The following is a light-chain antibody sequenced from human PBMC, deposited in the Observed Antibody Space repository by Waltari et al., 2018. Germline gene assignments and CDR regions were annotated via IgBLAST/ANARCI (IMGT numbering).Light chain of an antibody. CDR3: QQYSSYSIS. V-gene: IGKV1-5*01. CDR2: AAS. J-gene: IGKJ5*01. Sequence: DILMTQSPSTLSASVGDRVTITCRANQSVGEWLAWYQQKPGKAPKLLIYAASNLKSGVPSRFSGSGSRTEFTLTISGLQPDDFATYYCQQYSSYSISFGQGTRLEIK. CDR1: QSVGEW.